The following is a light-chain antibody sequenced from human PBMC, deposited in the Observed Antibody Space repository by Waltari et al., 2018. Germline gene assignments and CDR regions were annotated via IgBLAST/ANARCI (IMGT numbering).Light chain of an antibody. CDR3: QQYNTWPPIT. Sequence: EIVMTQSPATVSVSPGERATLSCRASQSVSSNLAWYQQKPGQTPRLLIYEASTGPTGIPARFSGSGSGTEFTLSISSLQSEDFAVYYCQQYNTWPPITFGQGTRLEIK. V-gene: IGKV3-15*01. CDR2: EAS. J-gene: IGKJ5*01. CDR1: QSVSSN.